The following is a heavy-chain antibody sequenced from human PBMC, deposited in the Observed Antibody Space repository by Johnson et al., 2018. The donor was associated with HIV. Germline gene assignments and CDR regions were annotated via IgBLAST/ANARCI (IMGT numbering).Heavy chain of an antibody. V-gene: IGHV3-15*01. CDR2: IKSRTDGGTT. J-gene: IGHJ3*02. CDR1: GFTFSNAW. Sequence: VQLVESGGGLVNPGGSLTLSCAASGFTFSNAWMSWVRQAPGKGLEWVGQIKSRTDGGTTDYGAPVKGRFTISRDNAKNSLYLQMNSLTAEDTALYYCARESLLITPRRDDAFDIWGQGTMVTVSS. CDR3: ARESLLITPRRDDAFDI. D-gene: IGHD6-6*01.